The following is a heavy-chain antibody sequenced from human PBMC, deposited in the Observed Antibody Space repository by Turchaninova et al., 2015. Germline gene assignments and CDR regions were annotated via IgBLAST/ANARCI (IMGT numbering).Heavy chain of an antibody. V-gene: IGHV3-15*01. CDR1: GFTFIFAW. D-gene: IGHD4-23*01. J-gene: IGHJ4*02. Sequence: EVQLVQSGGGVVKPGESLRLSCAASGFTFIFAWMSWVRQAPGKGLAGVGRIKSKTAGGKRDYAAPVKGRFTISRDYSKNTLYLQMNSLETEDTAVYFCTTVTDGGFDYWGPGALVTVSS. CDR2: IKSKTAGGKR. CDR3: TTVTDGGFDY.